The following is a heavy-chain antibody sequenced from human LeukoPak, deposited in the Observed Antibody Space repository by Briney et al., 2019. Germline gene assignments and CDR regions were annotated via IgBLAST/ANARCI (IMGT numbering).Heavy chain of an antibody. J-gene: IGHJ4*02. CDR2: INYSGST. CDR3: ARVFSSSSWVVAQYYFDY. CDR1: GGSISSNSYY. Sequence: PSETLSLTCTVSGGSISSNSYYWGWIRQPPGKGLEWIGSINYSGSTSYNPSHKSRVTISVDTSKNQFSLMLTSVTAADTAVYYCARVFSSSSWVVAQYYFDYWGQGTLVTVSS. V-gene: IGHV4-39*07. D-gene: IGHD6-13*01.